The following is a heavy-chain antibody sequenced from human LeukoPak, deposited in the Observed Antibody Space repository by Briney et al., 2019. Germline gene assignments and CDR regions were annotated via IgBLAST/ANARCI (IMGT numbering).Heavy chain of an antibody. CDR2: ISAYNGNT. CDR3: ARILMTTVTTAGDI. V-gene: IGHV1-18*01. D-gene: IGHD4-17*01. CDR1: GYTFTSYG. Sequence: APVKVSCKASGYTFTSYGISWVRQAPGQGLEWMGWISAYNGNTNYAQKLQGRVTMTTDTSTSTAYMELRSLRSDDTAVYYCARILMTTVTTAGDIWGQGTMVTVSS. J-gene: IGHJ3*02.